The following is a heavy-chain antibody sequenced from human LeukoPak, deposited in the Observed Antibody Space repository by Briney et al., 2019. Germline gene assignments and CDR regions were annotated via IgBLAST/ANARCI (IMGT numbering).Heavy chain of an antibody. CDR2: IIPIFGTA. V-gene: IGHV1-69*05. CDR1: GGTFSSYA. D-gene: IGHD2-15*01. Sequence: SVKVSCKASGGTFSSYAISWVRQAPGQGLEWMGRIIPIFGTANYAQKFQGRVTITTDESTSTAYMELSRLRSDDTAVYYCARLDIVVVVADMDVWGKGTTVTVSS. CDR3: ARLDIVVVVADMDV. J-gene: IGHJ6*03.